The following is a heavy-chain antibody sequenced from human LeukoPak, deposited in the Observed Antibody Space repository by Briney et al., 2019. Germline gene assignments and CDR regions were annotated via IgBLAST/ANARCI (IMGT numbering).Heavy chain of an antibody. V-gene: IGHV3-23*01. Sequence: WGALRLSRAGSGFSFYTYGMSWVRQAPGRGLEWVSFVSGGNHHTYYADSVKGRFTISRDNSKSSLFLHMSSLRVEDSAVYYCAKGISADGYNFERGADHWGQGALVIVSS. CDR3: AKGISADGYNFERGADH. CDR2: VSGGNHHT. J-gene: IGHJ4*02. CDR1: GFSFYTYG. D-gene: IGHD5-18*01.